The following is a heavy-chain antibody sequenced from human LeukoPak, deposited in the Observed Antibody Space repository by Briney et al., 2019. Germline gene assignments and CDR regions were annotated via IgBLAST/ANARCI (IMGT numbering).Heavy chain of an antibody. CDR2: IYYSGST. D-gene: IGHD3-3*01. Sequence: SETLSLTCTVSDGSINIDTYYWSWIRQPAGKGLEWIGYIYYSGSTNYNPSLKSRVTMSIDTSKSQFSLKLSSVTAADTAVYYCARDGVRFFELLPYNWFDPWGQGTLVTVSS. J-gene: IGHJ5*02. CDR1: DGSINIDTYY. V-gene: IGHV4-61*10. CDR3: ARDGVRFFELLPYNWFDP.